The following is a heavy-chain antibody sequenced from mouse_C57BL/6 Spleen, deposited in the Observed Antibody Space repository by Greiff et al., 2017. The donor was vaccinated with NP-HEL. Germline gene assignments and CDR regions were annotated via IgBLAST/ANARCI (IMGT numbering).Heavy chain of an antibody. Sequence: VQLQQSGAELVKPGASVKLSCKASGYTFTSYWMQWVKQRPGQGLEWIGEIDPSDSYTNYNQKFKGKATLTVDTSSSTAYMQLSSLTSEDSAVYYGARRGSNYSWYFDVWGTGTTVTVSS. CDR1: GYTFTSYW. V-gene: IGHV1-50*01. CDR2: IDPSDSYT. J-gene: IGHJ1*03. D-gene: IGHD2-5*01. CDR3: ARRGSNYSWYFDV.